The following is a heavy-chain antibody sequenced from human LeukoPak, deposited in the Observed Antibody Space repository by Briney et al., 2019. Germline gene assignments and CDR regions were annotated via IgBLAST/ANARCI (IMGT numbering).Heavy chain of an antibody. V-gene: IGHV1-69*13. Sequence: ASVKVSRKASGGTFSSYAISWVRQAPGQGLEWMGGIIPIFGTANYAQKFQGRVTITADESTSTAYMELSSLRSEDTAVYYCARDVYNRGMIVVAAEYWGQGTLVTVSS. J-gene: IGHJ4*02. CDR3: ARDVYNRGMIVVAAEY. CDR2: IIPIFGTA. D-gene: IGHD3-22*01. CDR1: GGTFSSYA.